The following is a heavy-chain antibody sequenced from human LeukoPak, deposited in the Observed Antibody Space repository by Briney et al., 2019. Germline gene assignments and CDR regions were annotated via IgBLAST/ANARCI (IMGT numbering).Heavy chain of an antibody. CDR2: IYHSGST. CDR3: ARVGIAAAGSRAFDI. CDR1: GYSISSGYY. V-gene: IGHV4-38-2*02. D-gene: IGHD6-13*01. Sequence: SETLSLTCTVSGYSISSGYYWGWIRQPPGKGLECIGTIYHSGSTYYNPSLKSRVTISVDTSKNQFSLKLSSVTAADMAVYYCARVGIAAAGSRAFDIWGQGSMVTVSS. J-gene: IGHJ3*02.